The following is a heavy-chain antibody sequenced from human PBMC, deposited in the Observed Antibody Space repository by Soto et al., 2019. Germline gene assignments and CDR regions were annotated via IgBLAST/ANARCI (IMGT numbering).Heavy chain of an antibody. J-gene: IGHJ5*01. Sequence: GGSLRLSCAASGFTFDDYAMHWVRQAPGKGLEWVSGISWNSVSIAYADSVKGRFTISRDNAKNSLYLQMNSLRVEDTALYYCAKAPYSSGWYWLDSWGQGT. CDR1: GFTFDDYA. V-gene: IGHV3-9*01. CDR2: ISWNSVSI. CDR3: AKAPYSSGWYWLDS. D-gene: IGHD6-19*01.